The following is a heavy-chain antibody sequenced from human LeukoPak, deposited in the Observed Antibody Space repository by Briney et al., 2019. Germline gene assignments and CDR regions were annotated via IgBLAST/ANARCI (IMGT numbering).Heavy chain of an antibody. J-gene: IGHJ4*02. CDR2: IYYSGST. CDR1: GGSISSYY. Sequence: SETLSLTCTVSGGSISSYYWSWIRQPPGKGLEWSGYIYYSGSTNYNPSLKSRVTISVDTSKNQFSLKLSSVTAADTAVYYCARVDPDSSSTLEVFDYWGQGTLVTVSS. CDR3: ARVDPDSSSTLEVFDY. D-gene: IGHD6-6*01. V-gene: IGHV4-59*01.